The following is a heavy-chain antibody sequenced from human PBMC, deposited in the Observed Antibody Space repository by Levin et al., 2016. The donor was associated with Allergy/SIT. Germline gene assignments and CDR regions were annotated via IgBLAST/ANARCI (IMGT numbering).Heavy chain of an antibody. Sequence: GSLRLSCTVSGGSVSSANSYWSCVRQPPGKGLECIGYIYYSGSSNYNPSLKSRVTISVDTSKNQFSLKLTSVTAADTAVYYCARDVRFYYGLDVWGQGTTVTVSS. V-gene: IGHV4-61*01. CDR3: ARDVRFYYGLDV. CDR1: GGSVSSANSY. CDR2: IYYSGSS. D-gene: IGHD2-8*01. J-gene: IGHJ6*02.